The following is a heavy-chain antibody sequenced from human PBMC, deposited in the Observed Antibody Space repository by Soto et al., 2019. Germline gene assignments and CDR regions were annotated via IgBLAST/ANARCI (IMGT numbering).Heavy chain of an antibody. CDR2: INPNSGGT. CDR3: ARGIYSGWYRADAFGV. Sequence: ASVKVSCKASGYTFTGYYMHWVRQAPGQGLEWMGWINPNSGGTNYAQKFQGWVTMTRDTSISTAYMELSRLRAEDTAVYYCARGIYSGWYRADAFGVWGQGTMVTVSS. J-gene: IGHJ3*01. CDR1: GYTFTGYY. V-gene: IGHV1-2*04. D-gene: IGHD6-19*01.